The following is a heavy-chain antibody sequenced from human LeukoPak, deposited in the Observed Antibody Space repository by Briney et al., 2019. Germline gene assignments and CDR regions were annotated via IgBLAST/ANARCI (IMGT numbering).Heavy chain of an antibody. Sequence: GSLRLSCAASGFTLSNYWMHWVRQAPGEGLVWVSRIKTDGTITNYADSVKGRFTISRDNAKNTLYLQMNSLRVEDTAVYYCVRVEIGTYHGMDVWGQGTTVTVSS. V-gene: IGHV3-74*01. CDR2: IKTDGTIT. J-gene: IGHJ6*02. CDR1: GFTLSNYW. D-gene: IGHD2-2*01. CDR3: VRVEIGTYHGMDV.